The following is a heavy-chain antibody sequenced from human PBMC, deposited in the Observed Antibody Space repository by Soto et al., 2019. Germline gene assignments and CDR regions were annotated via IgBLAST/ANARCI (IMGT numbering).Heavy chain of an antibody. CDR3: AHTYDNSGSPFPQTGLDV. J-gene: IGHJ6*02. D-gene: IGHD3-22*01. V-gene: IGHV2-5*02. CDR1: GFSLSSWGVG. Sequence: QITLKESGPTLVKPTQTLTLTCTFSGFSLSSWGVGVTWIRQPPGKALEWLAFISWDDDKRYRPSLKSRLTITKDTSTIQVVLTMTNMDPADTATYYCAHTYDNSGSPFPQTGLDVWGQGTMVTVSS. CDR2: ISWDDDK.